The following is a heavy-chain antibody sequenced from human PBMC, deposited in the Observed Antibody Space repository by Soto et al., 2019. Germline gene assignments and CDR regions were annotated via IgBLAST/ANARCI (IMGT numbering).Heavy chain of an antibody. CDR2: IYYSGST. D-gene: IGHD2-15*01. CDR3: ARGGCSGGSCYSPLDWFGP. J-gene: IGHJ5*02. Sequence: PSETLSLTCTVSGGSISSYYWSWIRQPPGKGLEWIGYIYYSGSTNYNPSLKSRVTISVDTSKNQFSLKLSSVTAADTAVYYCARGGCSGGSCYSPLDWFGPWGQGTLVTVSS. CDR1: GGSISSYY. V-gene: IGHV4-59*01.